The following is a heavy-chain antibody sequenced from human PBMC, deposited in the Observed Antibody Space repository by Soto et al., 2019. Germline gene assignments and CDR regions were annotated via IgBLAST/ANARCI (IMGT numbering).Heavy chain of an antibody. CDR1: GFTFSSYS. CDR3: ARESYYDSSGYPGAFDI. CDR2: IRSSSSYI. Sequence: GGSLRLSCAASGFTFSSYSMNWVRQAPGKGLEWVSCIRSSSSYIYYADSVKGRFTISRDNAKNSLYLQMNSLRAEDTAVYYCARESYYDSSGYPGAFDIWGQGTMVTVS. D-gene: IGHD3-22*01. J-gene: IGHJ3*02. V-gene: IGHV3-21*06.